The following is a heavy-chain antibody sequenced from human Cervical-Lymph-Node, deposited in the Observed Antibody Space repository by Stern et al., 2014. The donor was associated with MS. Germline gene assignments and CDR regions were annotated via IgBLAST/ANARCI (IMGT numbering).Heavy chain of an antibody. CDR3: ARVWVVGEIYNWFAP. V-gene: IGHV1-18*01. D-gene: IGHD1-26*01. CDR2: INGYNGKT. J-gene: IGHJ5*02. CDR1: GYTFTSYG. Sequence: VQLVESGGEVKKPGASVKVSCKASGYTFTSYGITWVRQAPGQGLEWVGWINGYNGKTKYAQKVQGRVTMTTDTSTSTAYMELRSLTSDDTAVYYCARVWVVGEIYNWFAPWGQGTLVTVSS.